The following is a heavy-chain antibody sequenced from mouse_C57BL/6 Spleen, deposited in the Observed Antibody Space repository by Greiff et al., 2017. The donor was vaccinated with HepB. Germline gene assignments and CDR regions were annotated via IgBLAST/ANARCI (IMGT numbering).Heavy chain of an antibody. Sequence: QVQLKESGAELMKPGASVKLSCKATGYTFTGYWIEWVKQRPGHGLEWIGEILPGSGSTNYNEKFKGKATFTADTSSNTAYMKLSSLTTEDSAIYYCARFVIYYYGSSLFDYWGQGTTLTVSS. D-gene: IGHD1-1*01. J-gene: IGHJ2*01. V-gene: IGHV1-9*01. CDR2: ILPGSGST. CDR1: GYTFTGYW. CDR3: ARFVIYYYGSSLFDY.